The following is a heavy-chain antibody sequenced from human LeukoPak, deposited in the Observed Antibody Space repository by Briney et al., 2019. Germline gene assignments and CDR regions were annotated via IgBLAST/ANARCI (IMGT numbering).Heavy chain of an antibody. J-gene: IGHJ4*02. Sequence: GGSLRLSCAASGFTFSSYAMTWVRQAPGKGLEWVSAMSDGGGGTHYADSVKGRFTISRDNSKNTLYLQMNSLRAEDTAVYCCAKDWSADYWGQGTLVTVSS. CDR2: MSDGGGGT. CDR1: GFTFSSYA. V-gene: IGHV3-23*01. CDR3: AKDWSADY.